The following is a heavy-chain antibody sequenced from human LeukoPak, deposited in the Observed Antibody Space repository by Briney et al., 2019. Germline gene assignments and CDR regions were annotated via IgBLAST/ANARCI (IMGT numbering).Heavy chain of an antibody. CDR1: GFTFSYYS. D-gene: IGHD2-15*01. V-gene: IGHV3-21*03. CDR3: ASPTGY. CDR2: ISDGGNDA. Sequence: GGSLRLSCAASGFTFSYYSMNWVRQAPGQRPEWVASISDGGNDAYYADSLKGRFVIPRDNARNSLYLQIDRLRVEDTGVYYCASPTGYWGRGTLVTVSS. J-gene: IGHJ4*02.